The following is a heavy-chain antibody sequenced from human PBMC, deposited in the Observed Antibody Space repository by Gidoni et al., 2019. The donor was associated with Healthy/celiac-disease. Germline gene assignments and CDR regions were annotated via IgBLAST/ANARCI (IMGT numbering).Heavy chain of an antibody. D-gene: IGHD4-17*01. CDR3: TSVYGAPDY. Sequence: EVQLVVAGGGLVKPGGCRRLPCAASGFTFSNAWMSWVRQGQGKGLEWVGRSKSKTDGGTTDYAAPVKGRFTISRDDSKNTLYLQMNSLKTEDTAVYYCTSVYGAPDYWGQGTLVTVSS. V-gene: IGHV3-15*01. J-gene: IGHJ4*02. CDR2: SKSKTDGGTT. CDR1: GFTFSNAW.